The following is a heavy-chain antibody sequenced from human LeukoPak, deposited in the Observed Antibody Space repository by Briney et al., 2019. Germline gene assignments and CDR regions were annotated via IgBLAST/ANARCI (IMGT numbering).Heavy chain of an antibody. J-gene: IGHJ4*02. CDR2: IKSDGSDK. V-gene: IGHV3-7*03. CDR3: AKNGGWTFDY. Sequence: QPGGSLRLSCAASGFRFTNYWMTWVRQAPGKGLEWVAIIKSDGSDKYYVDSVKGRFTISRDNAKNSLSLQMNSLRAEDTAFYYCAKNGGWTFDYWGQGILVTVSS. CDR1: GFRFTNYW. D-gene: IGHD6-19*01.